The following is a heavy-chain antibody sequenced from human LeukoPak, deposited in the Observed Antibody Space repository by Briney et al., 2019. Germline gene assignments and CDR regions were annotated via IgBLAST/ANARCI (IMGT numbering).Heavy chain of an antibody. CDR1: GYTFTSYD. V-gene: IGHV1-8*01. CDR2: MNPISGNT. J-gene: IGHJ6*03. D-gene: IGHD3-10*01. Sequence: ASVKVSCKASGYTFTSYDINWVRQATGQGLEWMGWMNPISGNTGHAQKFQGRVTMTRDTSISTAYMELSSLRSEDTAVYYCARGRGAFYYYYMDVWGKGTTVTISS. CDR3: ARGRGAFYYYYMDV.